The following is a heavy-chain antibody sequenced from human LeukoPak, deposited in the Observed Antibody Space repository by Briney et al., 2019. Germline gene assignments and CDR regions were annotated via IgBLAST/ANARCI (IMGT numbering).Heavy chain of an antibody. Sequence: GSLRLSCAASGFTFNSYAMHWVRQAPGKGLEWVAVISYDGSNKYYADSVKGRFTISRDNSKNTLYLQMNSLRAEDTAVYYCARDSRITMVRGVTSWGMDVWGQGTTVTVSS. CDR1: GFTFNSYA. V-gene: IGHV3-30-3*01. D-gene: IGHD3-10*01. CDR2: ISYDGSNK. CDR3: ARDSRITMVRGVTSWGMDV. J-gene: IGHJ6*02.